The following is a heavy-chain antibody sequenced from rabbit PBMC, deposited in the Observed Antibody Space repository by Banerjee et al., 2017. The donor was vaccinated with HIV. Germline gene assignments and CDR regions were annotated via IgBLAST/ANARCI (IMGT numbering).Heavy chain of an antibody. CDR1: GIDFSNYYY. V-gene: IGHV1S43*01. D-gene: IGHD7-1*01. Sequence: QQQLEESGGGLVKPGGTLTLTCKASGIDFSNYYYMCWVRQAPGKGLELIACIYSSSGSTWYASWVNGRFTISRSTSLNTVDLKMTSLPAADTATYFCVREAGYAGYGDGNLWGQGTLVTVS. CDR2: IYSSSGST. J-gene: IGHJ4*01. CDR3: VREAGYAGYGDGNL.